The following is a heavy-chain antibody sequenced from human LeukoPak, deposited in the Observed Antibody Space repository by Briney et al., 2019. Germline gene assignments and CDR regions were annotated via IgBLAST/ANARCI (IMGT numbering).Heavy chain of an antibody. CDR2: ISSSSSFI. V-gene: IGHV3-21*01. CDR3: ARDERGYSYGYYFDY. J-gene: IGHJ4*02. Sequence: GGSLRLSCAASGFTFSSYSMNWVRQAPGKGLEWVSSISSSSSFIYYADSVKGRFTISRDNAKNSLYLQMNSLRAEDTAVYYCARDERGYSYGYYFDYWGQGTLVTVSS. D-gene: IGHD5-18*01. CDR1: GFTFSSYS.